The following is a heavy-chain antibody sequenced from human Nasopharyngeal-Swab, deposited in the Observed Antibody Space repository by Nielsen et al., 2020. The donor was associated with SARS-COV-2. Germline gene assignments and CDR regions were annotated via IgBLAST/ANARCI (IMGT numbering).Heavy chain of an antibody. CDR3: AREILGAAAGSYYYYYYGMDV. V-gene: IGHV3-33*01. J-gene: IGHJ6*02. D-gene: IGHD6-13*01. CDR2: IRYDGSNK. Sequence: WIRQPPGKGLEWVAVIRYDGSNKYYADSVKGRFTISRDNSKNTLYLQMNSLRAEDTAVYYCAREILGAAAGSYYYYYYGMDVWGQGTTVTVSS.